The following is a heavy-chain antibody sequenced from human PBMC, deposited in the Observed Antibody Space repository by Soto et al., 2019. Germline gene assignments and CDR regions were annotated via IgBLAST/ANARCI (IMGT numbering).Heavy chain of an antibody. V-gene: IGHV3-30-3*01. Sequence: GGSLRLSCAASGFTFSSYAMHWVRQAPGKGLEWVAVISYDGSNKYYADSGKGRFTISRDNSKNTLYLQMNSLRAEDTAVYYGARECIVYGDYYYNGMDVWGQGTTVTVSS. CDR3: ARECIVYGDYYYNGMDV. D-gene: IGHD2-15*01. CDR1: GFTFSSYA. CDR2: ISYDGSNK. J-gene: IGHJ6*02.